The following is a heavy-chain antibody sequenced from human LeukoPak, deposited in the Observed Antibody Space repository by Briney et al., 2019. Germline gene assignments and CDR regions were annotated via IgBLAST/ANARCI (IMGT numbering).Heavy chain of an antibody. J-gene: IGHJ4*02. Sequence: GGSLRLSCAASGFASSDYAMSWVRQAPGKGLEWVSAVSASGASTYYADSVEGRFSISRENSKRTLYLQMNSLRAEDTAIYYCAKAGSRQLEDYWGQGTLVTISS. V-gene: IGHV3-23*01. CDR2: VSASGAST. CDR3: AKAGSRQLEDY. CDR1: GFASSDYA. D-gene: IGHD1-1*01.